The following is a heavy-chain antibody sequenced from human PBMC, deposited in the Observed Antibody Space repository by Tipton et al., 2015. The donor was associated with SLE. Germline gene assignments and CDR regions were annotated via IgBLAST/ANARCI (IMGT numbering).Heavy chain of an antibody. CDR2: SNPSGST. CDR1: GGSFSGYY. Sequence: TLSLTCAVYGGSFSGYYWSWIRQPPGKGLEWIGESNPSGSTNYNPSLKSRVTISVDTSKNQLSLKLTSVTAADTSVYYCAGGGSRGFDYWGQGTLVTVSS. V-gene: IGHV4-34*01. CDR3: AGGGSRGFDY. D-gene: IGHD3-10*01. J-gene: IGHJ4*02.